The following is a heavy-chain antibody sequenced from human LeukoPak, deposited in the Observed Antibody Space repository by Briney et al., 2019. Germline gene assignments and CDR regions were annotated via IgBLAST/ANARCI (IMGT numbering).Heavy chain of an antibody. CDR3: ARYSGNPASFEY. CDR2: IKQDGSEK. D-gene: IGHD1-26*01. J-gene: IGHJ4*02. Sequence: GGSLRLSCAASGFILSNYWMGWVRQAPGKGLEWVANIKQDGSEKHYVDSVKGRFTISRDNAKNSLYLQLNSLRTEDTGVYYCARYSGNPASFEYWGQGTRITVSS. V-gene: IGHV3-7*01. CDR1: GFILSNYW.